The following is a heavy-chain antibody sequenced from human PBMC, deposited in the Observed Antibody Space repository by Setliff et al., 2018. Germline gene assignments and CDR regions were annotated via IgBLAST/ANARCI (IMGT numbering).Heavy chain of an antibody. CDR3: ARHENDYGDYDDAFDI. V-gene: IGHV4-59*08. CDR2: IYYSGRT. Sequence: PSETLSLTCTVSGGSISTYYWSWIRQPPGKGLEWIGYIYYSGRTNYNPSPRSRVTISVDTSKNQFSLKVSSVTAADTAVYYCARHENDYGDYDDAFDIWGQGTMVTVS. CDR1: GGSISTYY. J-gene: IGHJ3*02. D-gene: IGHD4-17*01.